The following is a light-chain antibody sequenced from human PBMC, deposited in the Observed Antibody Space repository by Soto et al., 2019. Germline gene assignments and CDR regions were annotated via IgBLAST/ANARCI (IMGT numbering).Light chain of an antibody. CDR2: EVI. J-gene: IGLJ2*01. Sequence: QSALTQPPSASGSPGQSVTISCTGSSSDVGGYEYVSWYQQHPGKAPKLIIYEVIKRPSGVPDRFSGSKSGNTASLTVSGRQAEDEADYSCSSYAGSNNLHVLFGGGTKLTV. V-gene: IGLV2-8*01. CDR1: SSDVGGYEY. CDR3: SSYAGSNNLHVL.